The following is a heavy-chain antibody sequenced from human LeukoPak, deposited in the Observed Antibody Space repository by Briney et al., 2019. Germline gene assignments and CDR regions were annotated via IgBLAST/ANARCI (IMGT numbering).Heavy chain of an antibody. D-gene: IGHD3-22*01. Sequence: SETLSLTCAVSGGSIGSSNWWSWVRQPPGEGLEWIGYIFHSGSTNHNPSLKSRVTISQDTSKNQFSLKLSSVTAADTAVYYCASSYDSSGYSYYFDYWGQGTLVTVSS. CDR3: ASSYDSSGYSYYFDY. V-gene: IGHV4-4*02. J-gene: IGHJ4*02. CDR1: GGSIGSSNW. CDR2: IFHSGST.